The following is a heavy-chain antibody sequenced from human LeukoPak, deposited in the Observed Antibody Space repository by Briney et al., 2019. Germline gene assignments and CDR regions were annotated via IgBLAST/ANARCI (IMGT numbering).Heavy chain of an antibody. J-gene: IGHJ4*02. CDR3: AREIGSGLLASGFDY. Sequence: SETLSLTCTVSGGSISSYYWSWIRQPPGKGLEWIGYIYYSGSTNYNPSLKSRVTISVDTSKNQFSLKLSSVTAADTAVYYCAREIGSGLLASGFDYWGQGTLVTVSS. D-gene: IGHD3-22*01. CDR2: IYYSGST. V-gene: IGHV4-59*01. CDR1: GGSISSYY.